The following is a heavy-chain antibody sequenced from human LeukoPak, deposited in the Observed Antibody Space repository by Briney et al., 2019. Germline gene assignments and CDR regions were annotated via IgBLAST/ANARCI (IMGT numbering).Heavy chain of an antibody. CDR3: ARVRYYDSSGYSPLDY. J-gene: IGHJ4*02. V-gene: IGHV4-59*01. CDR1: GGSISSYY. Sequence: KPSETLSLTCTVSGGSISSYYWSWIRQPPGKGLEWIGYIYYSGSTNYNPSLKSRVTISVDTSKNQFSLKLSSVTAADTAVYYCARVRYYDSSGYSPLDYWGQGTLVTVSS. D-gene: IGHD3-22*01. CDR2: IYYSGST.